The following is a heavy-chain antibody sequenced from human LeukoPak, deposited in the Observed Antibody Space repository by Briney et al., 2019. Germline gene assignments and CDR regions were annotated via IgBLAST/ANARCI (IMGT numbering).Heavy chain of an antibody. CDR2: ISGSGGST. V-gene: IGHV3-23*01. CDR3: AKDLPPVGFWSGYINGMDV. CDR1: GFTFSTYA. Sequence: GGSPRLSCAASGFTFSTYAMSWVRQAPGKGLEWVSAISGSGGSTYYADSVKGRFTISRDNSKNTLYLQMNSLRAEDTAVYYCAKDLPPVGFWSGYINGMDVWGQGTTVTVSS. D-gene: IGHD3-3*01. J-gene: IGHJ6*02.